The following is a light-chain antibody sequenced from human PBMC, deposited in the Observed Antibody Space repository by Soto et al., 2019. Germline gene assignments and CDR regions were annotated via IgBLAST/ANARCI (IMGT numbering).Light chain of an antibody. CDR1: QNLGTLY. V-gene: IGKV3-20*01. Sequence: EIVLTQSQCTLSLSPGERGTLSCRASQNLGTLYLAWFQQKSGQAPRLLIYSASRRATGIPDRFTGSGSGTDFTLTISRLEPEDFAVYYCQQYGSSGTFGQGTKVDIK. CDR2: SAS. J-gene: IGKJ1*01. CDR3: QQYGSSGT.